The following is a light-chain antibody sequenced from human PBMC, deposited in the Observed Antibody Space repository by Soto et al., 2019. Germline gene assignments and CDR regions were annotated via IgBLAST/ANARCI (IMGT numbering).Light chain of an antibody. CDR3: KHYISWAAIA. J-gene: IGKJ5*01. Sequence: EIMMTQSPSTLSVSPGERATLSCRASQSVSSNLAWYQQKPGQAPRLLIYGASTRATGIPARFSGSGSGTEFTLTISSLQSEDCAIYYCKHYISWAAIAFGQGTRLEIK. CDR2: GAS. CDR1: QSVSSN. V-gene: IGKV3-15*01.